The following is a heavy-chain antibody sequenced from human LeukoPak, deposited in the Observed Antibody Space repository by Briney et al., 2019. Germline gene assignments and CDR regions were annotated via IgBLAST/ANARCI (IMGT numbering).Heavy chain of an antibody. CDR3: ARVATGYSSGWYGSQTGYYFDY. CDR1: GGSISSGNYW. Sequence: SETLSLTCTVSGGSISSGNYWWNWIRQHPGKGLEWIGYIYYSGSTYYNPSLKSRVTISVDTSRNQFSLKLSSVTAADTAVYYCARVATGYSSGWYGSQTGYYFDYWGQGTLVTVSS. J-gene: IGHJ4*02. CDR2: IYYSGST. V-gene: IGHV4-30-4*08. D-gene: IGHD6-19*01.